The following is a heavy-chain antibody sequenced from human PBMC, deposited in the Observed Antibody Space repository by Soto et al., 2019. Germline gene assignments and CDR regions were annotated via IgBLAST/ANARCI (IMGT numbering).Heavy chain of an antibody. Sequence: SVKVSCKASGGTLSSSSITWVRQAPGQGLEWMGGIIPIIGRANYAQKFQGRVTITADESTSTGYMEMSSLRSEDTAVYYCAKDAIFEMITAGNPRMDVWGQGTTVTVSS. CDR1: GGTLSSSS. CDR2: IIPIIGRA. D-gene: IGHD3-16*01. J-gene: IGHJ6*02. V-gene: IGHV1-69*13. CDR3: AKDAIFEMITAGNPRMDV.